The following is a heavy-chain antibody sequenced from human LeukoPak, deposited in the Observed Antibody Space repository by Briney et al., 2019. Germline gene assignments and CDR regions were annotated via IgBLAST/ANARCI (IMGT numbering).Heavy chain of an antibody. V-gene: IGHV3-69-1*01. J-gene: IGHJ5*02. Sequence: GGSLRLSCAASGFTFSDHYMDWVRQAPGKGLEWVAHISSGSANIYYADSVKGRFTISRDNAENSLYLQMSSLRAEDTAVYYCARDRGSTAVVRGVNHRWGQGTLVTVSS. CDR1: GFTFSDHY. CDR3: ARDRGSTAVVRGVNHR. CDR2: ISSGSANI. D-gene: IGHD3-10*01.